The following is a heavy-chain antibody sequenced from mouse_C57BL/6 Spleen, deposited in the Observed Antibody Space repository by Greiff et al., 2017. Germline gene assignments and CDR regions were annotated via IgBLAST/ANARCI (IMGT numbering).Heavy chain of an antibody. D-gene: IGHD2-1*01. J-gene: IGHJ4*01. V-gene: IGHV1-55*01. CDR1: GYTFTSYW. CDR3: ARFKDGGLSHLPMDY. Sequence: QVQLQQPGAELVKPGASVTMSCKASGYTFTSYWLTWVKQRPGQGLEWIGDIYPGSGSTNYNEKFKSKATLTVDTSSSTAYMQLSSLTSEDSAVYYCARFKDGGLSHLPMDYWGQGTSVTVSS. CDR2: IYPGSGST.